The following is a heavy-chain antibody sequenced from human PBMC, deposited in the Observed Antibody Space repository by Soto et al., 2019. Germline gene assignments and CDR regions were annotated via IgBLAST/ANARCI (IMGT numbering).Heavy chain of an antibody. J-gene: IGHJ4*02. CDR1: GFTFSSYA. CDR3: AKGPNGAGDYYYFDY. V-gene: IGHV3-23*01. CDR2: ISGSGGST. D-gene: IGHD4-17*01. Sequence: GGSLILSCAASGFTFSSYAMSWVRKAPGKGLEWVSAISGSGGSTYYADSVKGRFTISRDNSKNTLYLQMNSLRAEDTAVYYCAKGPNGAGDYYYFDYWGQGTLVTVSS.